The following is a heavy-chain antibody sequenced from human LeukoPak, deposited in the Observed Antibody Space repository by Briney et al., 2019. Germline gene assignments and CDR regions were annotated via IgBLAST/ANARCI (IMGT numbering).Heavy chain of an antibody. Sequence: GASVKVSCKASGYTFTSYGISWVRQAPGQGLEWMGWISAYSGNTNYAQKLQGRVTMTTDTSTSTAYMELRSLRSDDTAVYYCARDPTASDYYDSSGYSTYAFDIWGQGTMVTVSS. CDR3: ARDPTASDYYDSSGYSTYAFDI. J-gene: IGHJ3*02. CDR2: ISAYSGNT. CDR1: GYTFTSYG. D-gene: IGHD3-22*01. V-gene: IGHV1-18*01.